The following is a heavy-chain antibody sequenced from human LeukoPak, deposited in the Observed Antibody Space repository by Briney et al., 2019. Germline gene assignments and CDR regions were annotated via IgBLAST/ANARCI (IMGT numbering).Heavy chain of an antibody. CDR1: GFTFSSYG. J-gene: IGHJ3*02. D-gene: IGHD6-13*01. CDR2: ISYDGSNK. V-gene: IGHV3-30*03. CDR3: ASTGGSSWPYDAFDI. Sequence: SGGSLRLSCAASGFTFSSYGMHWVRQAPGKGLEWVAVISYDGSNKYYADSVKGRFTISRDNSKNTLYLQMNSLRAEDTAVYYCASTGGSSWPYDAFDIWGQGTMVTVSS.